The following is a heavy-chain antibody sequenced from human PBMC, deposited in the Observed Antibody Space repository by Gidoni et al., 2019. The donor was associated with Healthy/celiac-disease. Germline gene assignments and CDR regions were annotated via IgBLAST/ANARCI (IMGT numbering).Heavy chain of an antibody. J-gene: IGHJ6*03. CDR3: TTDKGYCSSTSCYNYYYYMDV. CDR2: IKSKTDGGTT. V-gene: IGHV3-15*01. Sequence: EVQLVESGGGLVKPGGSLRLSCAASGFPFSNAWLSWVRQAPGKGLEWVGRIKSKTDGGTTDYAAPVKGRFTISRDDSKNTLYLQMNSLKTEDTAVYYCTTDKGYCSSTSCYNYYYYMDVWGKGTTVTVSS. CDR1: GFPFSNAW. D-gene: IGHD2-2*02.